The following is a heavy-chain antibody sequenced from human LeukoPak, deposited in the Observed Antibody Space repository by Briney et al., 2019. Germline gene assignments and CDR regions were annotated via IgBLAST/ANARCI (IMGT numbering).Heavy chain of an antibody. CDR3: ARGLHYYDSSGYYSIWFDP. Sequence: SETLSLTCTVSGGAVNSYYWSWIRQTPGKGLEWIGYISHSGNTDYAPSLKSRVTMSLDTSKNQFALKLSSVTAEDTAVYYCARGLHYYDSSGYYSIWFDPWGQGTLVTVSS. V-gene: IGHV4-59*02. CDR2: ISHSGNT. J-gene: IGHJ5*02. CDR1: GGAVNSYY. D-gene: IGHD3-22*01.